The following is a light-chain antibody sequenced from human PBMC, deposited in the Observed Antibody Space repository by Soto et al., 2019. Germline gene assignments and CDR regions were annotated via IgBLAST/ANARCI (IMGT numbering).Light chain of an antibody. Sequence: EIVMTQSPATLSVSPGDRATLSCRASQSVSSNLAWYQQKPGQAPRLLIFGASTRATGIPARFSGSGSGTKFTLTISSLQSEDFAVYYCQQYNNWPPITFGQGTRLEIK. V-gene: IGKV3-15*01. CDR3: QQYNNWPPIT. CDR1: QSVSSN. CDR2: GAS. J-gene: IGKJ5*01.